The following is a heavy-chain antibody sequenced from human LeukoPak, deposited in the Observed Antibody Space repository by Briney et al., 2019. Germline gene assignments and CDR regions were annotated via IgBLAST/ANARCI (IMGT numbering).Heavy chain of an antibody. CDR1: DGSFSDYF. D-gene: IGHD3-16*01. Sequence: SETLSLTCGVYDGSFSDYFWSWIRQPPGKGLEWIGSIYYSGSTYYNPSLKSRVTISVDTSKNQFSLKLNSVTATDTAVYYCARHYGPWGQGTLVTVSS. J-gene: IGHJ4*02. CDR2: IYYSGST. CDR3: ARHYGP. V-gene: IGHV4-34*01.